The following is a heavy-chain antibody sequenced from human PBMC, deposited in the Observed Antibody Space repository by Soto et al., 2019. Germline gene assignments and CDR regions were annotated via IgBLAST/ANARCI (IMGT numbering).Heavy chain of an antibody. CDR3: ARSGSITGTTDYYYGMDV. CDR2: IYPGDSDT. D-gene: IGHD1-7*01. CDR1: GYSFTSYW. J-gene: IGHJ6*02. Sequence: GESLKISCKGSGYSFTSYWIGWVRQMPGKGLEWMGIIYPGDSDTRYSPSFQGQVAISADKSISTAYLQWSSLKASDTAMYYCARSGSITGTTDYYYGMDVWGQGTTVTVSS. V-gene: IGHV5-51*01.